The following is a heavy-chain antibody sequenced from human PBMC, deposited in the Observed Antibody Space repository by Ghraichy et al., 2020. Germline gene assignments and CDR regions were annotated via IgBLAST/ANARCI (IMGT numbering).Heavy chain of an antibody. CDR1: GGSISSYY. CDR3: ARDSYSSSWTGFDP. CDR2: IYYSGST. J-gene: IGHJ5*02. Sequence: SETLSLTCTVSGGSISSYYWSWIRQPPGKGLEWIGYIYYSGSTNYNPSLKSRVTISVDTSKNQFSLKLSSVTAADPAVYYCARDSYSSSWTGFDPWGQGTLVTVSS. D-gene: IGHD6-13*01. V-gene: IGHV4-59*01.